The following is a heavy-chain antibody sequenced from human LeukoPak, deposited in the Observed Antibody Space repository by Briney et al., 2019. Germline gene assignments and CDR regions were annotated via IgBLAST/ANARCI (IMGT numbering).Heavy chain of an antibody. CDR1: GLTFSRYA. CDR3: AKDIAQGYTFGSIEQDY. J-gene: IGHJ4*02. Sequence: PGGSLRLSCAVSGLTFSRYAMSWVRQAPGKGLEWVSAISESGSGTYYADSVKGRFTISSDNSKDTLSLQMNSLIAEDTAVYYCAKDIAQGYTFGSIEQDYWGQGTLVTVSS. V-gene: IGHV3-23*01. CDR2: ISESGSGT. D-gene: IGHD5-18*01.